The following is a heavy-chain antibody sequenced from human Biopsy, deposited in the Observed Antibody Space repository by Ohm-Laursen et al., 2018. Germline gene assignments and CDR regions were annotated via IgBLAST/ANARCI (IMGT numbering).Heavy chain of an antibody. V-gene: IGHV4-59*01. CDR3: ARVAGGYAYYYGMDV. CDR2: IYYSGTT. CDR1: GGSISSYY. D-gene: IGHD5-12*01. J-gene: IGHJ6*02. Sequence: SETLSLICTVSGGSISSYYWNWIRQPPGKGLEWIGYIYYSGTTDYSPSLKSRVTISVDTSKKQFSLKLISVAAADTAVYYCARVAGGYAYYYGMDVWGQGTTVIVSS.